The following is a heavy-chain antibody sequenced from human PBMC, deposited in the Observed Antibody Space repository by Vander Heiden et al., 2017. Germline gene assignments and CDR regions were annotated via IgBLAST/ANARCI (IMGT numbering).Heavy chain of an antibody. CDR3: ARPSLRGDLVYWFDP. D-gene: IGHD2-21*01. J-gene: IGHJ5*02. Sequence: QLQLQESGPGLVKPSETLSLTCTVSGGSISSSSYYWGWIRQPPGKGLEWIGSIYYSGSTYYNPSLKSRVTISVDTSKNQFSLKLSSVTAADTAVYYCARPSLRGDLVYWFDPWGQGTLVTVSS. CDR1: GGSISSSSYY. CDR2: IYYSGST. V-gene: IGHV4-39*01.